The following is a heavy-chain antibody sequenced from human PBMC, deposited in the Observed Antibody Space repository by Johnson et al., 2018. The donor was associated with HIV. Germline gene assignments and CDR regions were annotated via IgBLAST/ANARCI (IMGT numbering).Heavy chain of an antibody. D-gene: IGHD6-19*01. J-gene: IGHJ3*02. V-gene: IGHV3-11*06. CDR3: ARDPQQWLDVGAFDI. CDR1: GFTFSDYY. Sequence: QVQLVESGGGLVKPGGSLRLSCAASGFTFSDYYMSWIRQAPGKGLEWVSGINWNGTNTGYADSVKGRFTISRDNAKNSLYLQMNSLRAEDTAVYYCARDPQQWLDVGAFDIWGQGTMVTVSS. CDR2: INWNGTNT.